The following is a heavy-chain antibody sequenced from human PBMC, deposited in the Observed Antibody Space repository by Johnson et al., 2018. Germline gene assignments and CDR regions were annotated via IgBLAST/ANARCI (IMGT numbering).Heavy chain of an antibody. Sequence: QVQLVQSGGGLVKPGGSLRLSCAASGFTFNDYNMNWIRQAPGKGLEWVSYISSSGSTIYYADSVKGRFTISRDNAKNSLYLQMNSLRAEDTAVYYWAREIWLRGNYYYMDVGGNGTTVTVSS. V-gene: IGHV3-11*04. CDR2: ISSSGSTI. CDR1: GFTFNDYN. CDR3: AREIWLRGNYYYMDV. D-gene: IGHD5-12*01. J-gene: IGHJ6*03.